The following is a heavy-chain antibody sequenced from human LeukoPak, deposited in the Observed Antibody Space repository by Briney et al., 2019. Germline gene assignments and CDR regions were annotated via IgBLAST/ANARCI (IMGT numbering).Heavy chain of an antibody. Sequence: TSVKVSCKASGFTFTSSAVQWVRQARGQRIEWIGWIVVGSGNTNYAQKFQERVTITRDMSTSTAYMELSSLRSEDTAVYYCAAVPHYMVRGVIRYDYWGQGTLVTVSS. CDR1: GFTFTSSA. V-gene: IGHV1-58*01. CDR3: AAVPHYMVRGVIRYDY. J-gene: IGHJ4*02. D-gene: IGHD3-10*01. CDR2: IVVGSGNT.